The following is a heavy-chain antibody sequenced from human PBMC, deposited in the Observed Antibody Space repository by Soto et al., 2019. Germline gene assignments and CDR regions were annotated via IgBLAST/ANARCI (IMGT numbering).Heavy chain of an antibody. CDR3: AKDYGGSSSWYYYYGMDV. CDR1: GFTFSSYA. Sequence: GGSVRLSCAASGFTFSSYAMSWVRQAPGKGLEWVSAISGSGGSTYYADSVKGRFTISRDNSKNTLYLQMNSLRAEDTAVYYCAKDYGGSSSWYYYYGMDVRGQGTTVTVSS. CDR2: ISGSGGST. D-gene: IGHD6-13*01. J-gene: IGHJ6*02. V-gene: IGHV3-23*01.